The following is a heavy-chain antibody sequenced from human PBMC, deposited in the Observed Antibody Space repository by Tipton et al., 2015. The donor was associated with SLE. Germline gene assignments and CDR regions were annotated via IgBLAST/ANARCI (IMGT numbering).Heavy chain of an antibody. D-gene: IGHD5-12*01. V-gene: IGHV3-7*03. CDR3: STEWQYFPH. J-gene: IGHJ1*01. Sequence: GSLRLSCTVSGFTFSNYWMSWVRQAPGKGLEWVANIKQDGSDKYYVDSVKGRITISRDDAKNSLYLQMNSLRVEDTAVYYCSTEWQYFPHWGQGTLVTVSS. CDR1: GFTFSNYW. CDR2: IKQDGSDK.